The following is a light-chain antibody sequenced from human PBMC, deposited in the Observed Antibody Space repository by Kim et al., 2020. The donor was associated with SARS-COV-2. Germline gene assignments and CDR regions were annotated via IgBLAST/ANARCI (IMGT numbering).Light chain of an antibody. CDR1: ESVSNN. Sequence: EIVLTQSPATLSVSPGERATVSCRASESVSNNLAWYQQKPGQAPRLLIYRASTRATDIPARFSGSGSGTEFTLTISSLQSEDFAVYHCQQFNKWPLTFGGGTKVDIK. CDR2: RAS. V-gene: IGKV3-15*01. CDR3: QQFNKWPLT. J-gene: IGKJ4*01.